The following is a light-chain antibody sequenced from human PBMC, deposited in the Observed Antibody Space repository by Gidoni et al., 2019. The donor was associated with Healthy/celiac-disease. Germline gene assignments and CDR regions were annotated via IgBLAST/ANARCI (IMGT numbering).Light chain of an antibody. J-gene: IGKJ2*01. V-gene: IGKV2-28*01. CDR3: MQALQTPLYT. CDR2: LGS. Sequence: DIVMTQSPLSLPVTPGEPASISCRSSQSLLHINGYHYLDWYLQKPGQSPQLLIYLGSNRASGVPDRVSGSGSGTDFTLKISRVEAEDAGVYYCMQALQTPLYTFGQGTKLEIK. CDR1: QSLLHINGYHY.